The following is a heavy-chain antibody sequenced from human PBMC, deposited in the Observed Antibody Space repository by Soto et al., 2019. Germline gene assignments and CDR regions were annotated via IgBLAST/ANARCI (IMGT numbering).Heavy chain of an antibody. J-gene: IGHJ3*02. CDR1: GFTFSSYG. CDR2: ISYDGSNK. CDR3: AKDSAYYYDSSGSDAFDI. V-gene: IGHV3-30*18. Sequence: PGGSLRFSCAASGFTFSSYGMHWVRQAPGKGLEWVAVISYDGSNKYYADSVKGRFTISRDNSKNTLYLQMNSLRAEDTAVYYCAKDSAYYYDSSGSDAFDIWGQGTMVTVSS. D-gene: IGHD3-22*01.